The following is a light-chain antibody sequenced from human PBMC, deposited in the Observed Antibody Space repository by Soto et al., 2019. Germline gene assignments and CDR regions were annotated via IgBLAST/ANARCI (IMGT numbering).Light chain of an antibody. CDR2: GAS. J-gene: IGKJ1*01. Sequence: ETVMTQSPATLSVSPGERVTLSCRASEGVGSSLAWYQQKPGQAPRVIIYGASTTAPGIPARFSGSGSGTQFTLTISSLQHEDSAVYHCQQYNDWHRTLGQGTKVDLK. CDR1: EGVGSS. V-gene: IGKV3-15*01. CDR3: QQYNDWHRT.